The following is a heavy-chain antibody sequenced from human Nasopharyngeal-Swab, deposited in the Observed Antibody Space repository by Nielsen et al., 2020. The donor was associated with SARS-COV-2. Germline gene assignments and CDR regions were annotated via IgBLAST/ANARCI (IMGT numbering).Heavy chain of an antibody. CDR3: TTDFMGLLSEGFDY. Sequence: GEALKISCAASGFTFSNVWMSWVRQAPGKGLEWVGRIKSKSDGGTTDYAAPVKVRFTISRDDSKNMLYLQMNSLKTEDTAVYYCTTDFMGLLSEGFDYWGQGTLVTVSS. CDR2: IKSKSDGGTT. J-gene: IGHJ4*02. D-gene: IGHD4/OR15-4a*01. V-gene: IGHV3-15*01. CDR1: GFTFSNVW.